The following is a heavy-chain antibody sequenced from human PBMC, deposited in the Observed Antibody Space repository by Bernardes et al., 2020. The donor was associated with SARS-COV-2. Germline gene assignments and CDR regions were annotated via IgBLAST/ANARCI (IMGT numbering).Heavy chain of an antibody. CDR3: ARDSLSYYDSSGHFVAFDI. D-gene: IGHD3-22*01. V-gene: IGHV3-74*01. CDR2: INSDGSST. Sequence: GGSLRLSCAASGFTFSKYWMHWVRQAPGKGLVWVSRINSDGSSTNYADSVKGRFTISRDNAKNTLYLQMTSLRAEDTAVYYCARDSLSYYDSSGHFVAFDIWGQGTMVTVSS. CDR1: GFTFSKYW. J-gene: IGHJ3*02.